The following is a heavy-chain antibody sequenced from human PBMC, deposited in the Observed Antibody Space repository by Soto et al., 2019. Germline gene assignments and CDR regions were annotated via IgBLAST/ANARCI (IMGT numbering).Heavy chain of an antibody. D-gene: IGHD3-10*01. CDR3: ARDSRVGTVRGVIGY. J-gene: IGHJ4*02. CDR2: IIPILGIA. CDR1: GGTFSSYT. V-gene: IGHV1-69*08. Sequence: QVQLVQSGAEVKKPGSSVKVSCKASGGTFSSYTISWVRQAPGQGLEWMGRIIPILGIANYAQKFQGRVTITADKSTSTAYMELSSLRSEDTAVYYCARDSRVGTVRGVIGYWGQGTLVTVSS.